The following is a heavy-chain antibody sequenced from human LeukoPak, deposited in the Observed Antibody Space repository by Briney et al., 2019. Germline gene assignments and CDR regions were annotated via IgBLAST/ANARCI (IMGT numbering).Heavy chain of an antibody. CDR2: INHSGST. CDR1: GGSFSGYY. CDR3: ARASSFWSGYHYYYYYGMDV. J-gene: IGHJ6*02. V-gene: IGHV4-34*01. D-gene: IGHD3-3*01. Sequence: PSETLSLTCAVYGGSFSGYYWSWIRQPPGKGLEGIGEINHSGSTNYNPSLKSRVTISVDTSKNQFSLKLSSVTAADTAVYYCARASSFWSGYHYYYYYGMDVWGQGTTVTVSS.